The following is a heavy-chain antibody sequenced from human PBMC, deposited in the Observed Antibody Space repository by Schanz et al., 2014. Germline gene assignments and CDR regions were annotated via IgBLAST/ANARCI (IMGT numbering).Heavy chain of an antibody. Sequence: QVQLLQSGAEVKKPGASMKVSCKASGYTFTTYYMLWVRQAPGQGLEWMGIINPSGGGTSYALRFQDRVTVTRDTSRSTVYMELSSLRSEDTAVYYCASSGAGYSSSWDFDSWGPGALVNVSS. CDR1: GYTFTTYY. CDR3: ASSGAGYSSSWDFDS. CDR2: INPSGGGT. J-gene: IGHJ4*02. V-gene: IGHV1-46*01. D-gene: IGHD6-13*01.